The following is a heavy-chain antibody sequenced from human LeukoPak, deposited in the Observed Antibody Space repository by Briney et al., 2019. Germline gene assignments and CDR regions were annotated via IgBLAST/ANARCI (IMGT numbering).Heavy chain of an antibody. D-gene: IGHD2-15*01. CDR2: IGGSSSYI. Sequence: KPGVSLTLSCTASGFTFSSYSMIWVRHAPGKGLECVSSIGGSSSYIYYAVSVRGRFTISRDNAKNSLYLQMSSLRAEDMAVYYCTREHSEAFDIWGQGTMVTVSS. V-gene: IGHV3-21*01. CDR3: TREHSEAFDI. J-gene: IGHJ3*02. CDR1: GFTFSSYS.